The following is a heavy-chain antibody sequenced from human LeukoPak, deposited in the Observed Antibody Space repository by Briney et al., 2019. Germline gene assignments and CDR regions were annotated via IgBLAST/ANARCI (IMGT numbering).Heavy chain of an antibody. CDR1: GYTFTSYG. V-gene: IGHV1-18*01. CDR3: ARDQSSYYYDSSGLGDI. CDR2: ISAYNGNT. J-gene: IGHJ3*02. D-gene: IGHD3-22*01. Sequence: ASVKVSCKASGYTFTSYGISWVRQAPGQGLKWMGWISAYNGNTNYAQKLQGRVTMTTDTSTSTAYMELRSLRSDDTAVYYCARDQSSYYYDSSGLGDIWGQGTMVTVSS.